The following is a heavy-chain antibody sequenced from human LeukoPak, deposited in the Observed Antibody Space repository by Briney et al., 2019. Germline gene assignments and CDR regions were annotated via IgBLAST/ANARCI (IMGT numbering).Heavy chain of an antibody. CDR3: AKDMGSSGSAPLFDY. CDR1: GFTFDDYA. D-gene: IGHD6-19*01. J-gene: IGHJ4*02. V-gene: IGHV3-9*03. Sequence: GGSLRLSCAASGFTFDDYAMHWVRQAPGKGLEWVSGISWNSGSIGYADSVKGRFTISRDNAKNSLYLQMNSLRAEDMALYYCAKDMGSSGSAPLFDYWGQGTLVTVSS. CDR2: ISWNSGSI.